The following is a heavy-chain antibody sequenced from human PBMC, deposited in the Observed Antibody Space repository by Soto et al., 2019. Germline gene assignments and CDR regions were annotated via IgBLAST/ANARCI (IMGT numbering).Heavy chain of an antibody. CDR2: IYPGDSDT. CDR1: GYSFTGYW. CDR3: ARLPGVRGVFDGFNV. J-gene: IGHJ3*01. D-gene: IGHD3-10*01. Sequence: GESLKISCKGSGYSFTGYWIGWVRQMPGKGLDWMGVIYPGDSDTRYSPSFHGQVTISADKSISTAYLQWSSLKASDTAMYFCARLPGVRGVFDGFNVWGQGTMVTVSS. V-gene: IGHV5-51*01.